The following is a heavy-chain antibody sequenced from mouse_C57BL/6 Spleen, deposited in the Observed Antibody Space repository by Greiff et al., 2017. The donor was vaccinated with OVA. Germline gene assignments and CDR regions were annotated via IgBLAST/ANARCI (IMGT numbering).Heavy chain of an antibody. V-gene: IGHV7-1*01. D-gene: IGHD2-4*01. CDR1: GFTFSDFY. CDR3: ARDAGYDYPFAY. CDR2: SRNKANDYTT. Sequence: DVKLVESGGGLVQSGRSLRLSCATSGFTFSDFYMEWVRQAPGKGLEWIAASRNKANDYTTEYSASVKGRFIVSRDTSQSILYLQMNALRAEDTAIYYCARDAGYDYPFAYWGQGTLVTVSA. J-gene: IGHJ3*01.